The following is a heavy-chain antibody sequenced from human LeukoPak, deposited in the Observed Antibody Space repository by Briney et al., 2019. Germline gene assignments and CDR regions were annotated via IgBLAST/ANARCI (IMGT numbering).Heavy chain of an antibody. V-gene: IGHV3-74*01. J-gene: IGHJ4*02. D-gene: IGHD3-22*01. CDR2: INPDGRST. Sequence: LPGGSLRLSCAASGFTFNTYWMHWVRHPPGKGLVWVSRINPDGRSTNYADSVKGRFTISRDNAKNTLYLQMNSLRAEDTAIYYCARVDGSGNSVFDYWGQGTLVPVSS. CDR1: GFTFNTYW. CDR3: ARVDGSGNSVFDY.